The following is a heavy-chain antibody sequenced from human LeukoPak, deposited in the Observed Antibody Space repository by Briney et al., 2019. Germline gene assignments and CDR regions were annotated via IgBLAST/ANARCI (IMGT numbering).Heavy chain of an antibody. J-gene: IGHJ4*02. V-gene: IGHV4-39*01. CDR3: ARHGIAAADFDY. CDR2: IYYSGST. Sequence: KPSETLSLTCTVSGGSISSSSYYWGWIRQPPGKGLEWIGSIYYSGSTYYNPSLKSRVTISVDTSKNQFSLKLSSVTAADTAVYYCARHGIAAADFDYWGQGTLVTVSS. CDR1: GGSISSSSYY. D-gene: IGHD6-25*01.